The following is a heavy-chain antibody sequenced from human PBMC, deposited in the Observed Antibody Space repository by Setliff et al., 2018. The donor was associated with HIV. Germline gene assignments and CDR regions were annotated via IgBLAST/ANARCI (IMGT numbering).Heavy chain of an antibody. J-gene: IGHJ4*02. Sequence: SETLSLTCTVSGGSVSSSSYYWGWIRQPTGKGLEWIGTIYYSGDTQYNPSFKTRVIMSVDTSKNQFSLMLISVTAADTAVYYCERMEATRPPRGLDYWGPGTLVTVSS. D-gene: IGHD6-6*01. CDR2: IYYSGDT. CDR3: ERMEATRPPRGLDY. V-gene: IGHV4-39*01. CDR1: GGSVSSSSYY.